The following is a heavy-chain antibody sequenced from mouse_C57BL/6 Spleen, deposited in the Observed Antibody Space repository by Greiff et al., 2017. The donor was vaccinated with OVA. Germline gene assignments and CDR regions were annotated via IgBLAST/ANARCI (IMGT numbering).Heavy chain of an antibody. CDR3: TRVGGPGYFDV. V-gene: IGHV6-3*01. CDR2: IRLKSDNYAT. Sequence: LVESGGGLVQPGGSMKLSCVASGFTFSNYWMNWVRQSPEKGLEWVAQIRLKSDNYATHYAESVKGRFTISRDDSKSSVYLQMNNLRAEDTGIYYCTRVGGPGYFDVWGTGTTVTVSS. CDR1: GFTFSNYW. J-gene: IGHJ1*03. D-gene: IGHD3-1*01.